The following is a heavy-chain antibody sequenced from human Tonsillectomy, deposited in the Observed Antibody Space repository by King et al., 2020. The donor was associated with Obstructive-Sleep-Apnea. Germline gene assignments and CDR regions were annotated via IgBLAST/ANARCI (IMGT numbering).Heavy chain of an antibody. CDR2: IYYSGST. D-gene: IGHD4-17*01. Sequence: VQLQESGPGLVKPSQTLSLTCAVSGGSISSGAYSWSWIRQPPGKGLEWIGYIYYSGSTYSNPSLKSRVTISVDTSKNQFSLKLSSVTAADTAAYYCARGGDYGDYRTAVGADYWGQGTLVTVSS. CDR3: ARGGDYGDYRTAVGADY. J-gene: IGHJ4*02. CDR1: GGSISSGAYS. V-gene: IGHV4-30-4*07.